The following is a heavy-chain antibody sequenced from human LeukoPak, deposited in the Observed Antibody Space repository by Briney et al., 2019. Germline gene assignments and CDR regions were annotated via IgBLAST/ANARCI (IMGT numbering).Heavy chain of an antibody. V-gene: IGHV4-59*11. D-gene: IGHD3-3*01. CDR2: VSYSGST. Sequence: SETLSLTCSVSGGSINYHYWSWIRQPPGKGLEWIGSVSYSGSTNYNPSLDSRVTISLDTSKNQFSLKLSSVTAADTAVYYCARGSYDFWSGYSADDYWGQGTLVTVSS. CDR3: ARGSYDFWSGYSADDY. CDR1: GGSINYHY. J-gene: IGHJ4*02.